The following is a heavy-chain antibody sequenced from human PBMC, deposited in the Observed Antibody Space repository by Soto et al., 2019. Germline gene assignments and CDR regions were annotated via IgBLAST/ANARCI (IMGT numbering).Heavy chain of an antibody. Sequence: QVTVKESGPVLVKPTETLTLTCTVSGFSLSNAGLGVSWIRQPPGKALEWLAHIFSNDEKSYCSSLKSRLTISKDTSKSPVVLTMTNMDPVDTATYYCASTYSTSWYWFDTWGQGTLVTVSS. CDR3: ASTYSTSWYWFDT. D-gene: IGHD6-13*01. CDR2: IFSNDEK. V-gene: IGHV2-26*04. CDR1: GFSLSNAGLG. J-gene: IGHJ5*02.